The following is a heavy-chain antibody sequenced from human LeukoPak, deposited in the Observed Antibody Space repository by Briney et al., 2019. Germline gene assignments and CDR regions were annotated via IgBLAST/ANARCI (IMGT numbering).Heavy chain of an antibody. V-gene: IGHV3-30-3*02. J-gene: IGHJ4*02. CDR1: GFTFSSYA. D-gene: IGHD1-26*01. CDR2: ISYDGSNK. Sequence: GGSLRLSCAASGFTFSSYAMHWVRQAPGKGLEWVAVISYDGSNKYYADSVKGRFTISRDNSKNTLYLQMNSLRAEDTAVYYCAKSGHSGSYKAYVDYWGQGTLVTVSS. CDR3: AKSGHSGSYKAYVDY.